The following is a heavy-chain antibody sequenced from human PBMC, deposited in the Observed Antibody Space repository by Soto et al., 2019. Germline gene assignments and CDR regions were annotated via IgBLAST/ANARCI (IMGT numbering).Heavy chain of an antibody. Sequence: QVQLVQSGAEVKKPGASVKVSCKVSGYTLTELSMPWVRQAPGKGLEWMGGFDPEDGETIYAQKFQGRVTMTEDTSTDTAYMELSSLRSEDTAVYYCATGVQGYCSGGSCYWFDPWGQGTLVTVSS. D-gene: IGHD2-15*01. CDR1: GYTLTELS. CDR2: FDPEDGET. V-gene: IGHV1-24*01. CDR3: ATGVQGYCSGGSCYWFDP. J-gene: IGHJ5*02.